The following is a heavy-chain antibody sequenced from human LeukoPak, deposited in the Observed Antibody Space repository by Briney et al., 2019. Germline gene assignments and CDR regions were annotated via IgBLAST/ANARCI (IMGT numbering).Heavy chain of an antibody. V-gene: IGHV3-11*06. Sequence: PGVSVRLSCAASGFTFTDYYMSWIRQAPGKGLEGGGYISSSISSTNYAHSVQGRVTISTDNTKNSQYLQMNSMRAEDSAVSYCARDLTASSWEYYYGMGVWGKGTPVTVSS. CDR1: GFTFTDYY. J-gene: IGHJ6*04. CDR2: ISSSISST. CDR3: ARDLTASSWEYYYGMGV. D-gene: IGHD6-13*01.